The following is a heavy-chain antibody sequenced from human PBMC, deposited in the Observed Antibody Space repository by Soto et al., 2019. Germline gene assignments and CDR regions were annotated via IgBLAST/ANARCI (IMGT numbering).Heavy chain of an antibody. CDR1: GYTFTGHY. CDR2: IGPESGAA. D-gene: IGHD1-26*01. V-gene: IGHV1-2*02. CDR3: GRGRSGQIVVFY. J-gene: IGHJ4*02. Sequence: ASVKVSCKASGYTFTGHYIHWVRQAPEQGPEWMGEIGPESGAARYAQRFQGRVTMTRDMSITTVYMELNNLSPDDTAVYYCGRGRSGQIVVFYWGQGTPVTVSS.